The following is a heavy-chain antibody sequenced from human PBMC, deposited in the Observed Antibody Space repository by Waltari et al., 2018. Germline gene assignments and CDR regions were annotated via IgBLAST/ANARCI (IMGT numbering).Heavy chain of an antibody. CDR3: ARAPRLAAGYAFDI. CDR1: GFTFSSYA. V-gene: IGHV3-64*01. J-gene: IGHJ3*02. CDR2: ISSNGGST. Sequence: EVQLVESGGGLVQPGGSLRLSCAASGFTFSSYAMHWVRQAPGKGLEYVSAISSNGGSTYYANSVKGRFTISRDNSKNTLYLQMGSLRAEDMAVYYCARAPRLAAGYAFDIWGQGTMVTVSS. D-gene: IGHD6-13*01.